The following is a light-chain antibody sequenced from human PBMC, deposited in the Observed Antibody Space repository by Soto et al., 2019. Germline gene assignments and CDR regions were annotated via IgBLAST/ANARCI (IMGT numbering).Light chain of an antibody. Sequence: DIQMTQSPSSLSASVGDTVTITCRASQGISSSLAWYQQKAGKVPDLLIYAASTLQSGVPSHFSGSGSGTDFTLTISSLQPEDVATYYCQEYHSPACTFGPGNRVEIK. CDR3: QEYHSPACT. J-gene: IGKJ3*01. CDR1: QGISSS. CDR2: AAS. V-gene: IGKV1-27*01.